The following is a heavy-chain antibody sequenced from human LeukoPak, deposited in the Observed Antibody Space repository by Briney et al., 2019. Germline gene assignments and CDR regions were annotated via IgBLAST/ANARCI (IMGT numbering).Heavy chain of an antibody. CDR2: IYSGGST. Sequence: GGSLRLSCAASGFSVSSNYMGWVRQAPGKGLEWVSVIYSGGSTYYADSVKGRFTISRDNSKNTLYLQMNSLRAEDTAVYYCARMIGDGYNQDGDYWGQGTLVTVSS. J-gene: IGHJ4*02. CDR3: ARMIGDGYNQDGDY. CDR1: GFSVSSNY. D-gene: IGHD5-24*01. V-gene: IGHV3-53*01.